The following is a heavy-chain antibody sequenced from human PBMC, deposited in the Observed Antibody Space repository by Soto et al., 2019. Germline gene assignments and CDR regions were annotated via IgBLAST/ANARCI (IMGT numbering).Heavy chain of an antibody. V-gene: IGHV4-39*01. D-gene: IGHD6-6*01. CDR2: IYYSGST. CDR1: GGSISSSSYY. J-gene: IGHJ5*02. CDR3: ARQAYSSSPEGWCDP. Sequence: SETLSLTCTVSGGSISSSSYYWGWIRQPPGKGLEWIGSIYYSGSTYYNPSLKSRVTISVDTSKNQFSLKLSSVTAADTAVYYCARQAYSSSPEGWCDPWGQGTLVTVSS.